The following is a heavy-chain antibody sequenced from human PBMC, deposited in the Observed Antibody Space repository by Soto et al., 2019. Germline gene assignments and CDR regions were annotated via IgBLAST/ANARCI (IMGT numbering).Heavy chain of an antibody. CDR1: GYTFTSYG. D-gene: IGHD3-3*01. Sequence: AASVKVSCKASGYTFTSYGISWVRQAPGQGLEWMGWISAYNGNTNYAQKLQGRVTMTTDTSTSTAYMELRSLRSDDTAVYYCARGVAWITIFGVVSPSPYYFDYWGQGTLVTVSS. V-gene: IGHV1-18*01. CDR2: ISAYNGNT. J-gene: IGHJ4*02. CDR3: ARGVAWITIFGVVSPSPYYFDY.